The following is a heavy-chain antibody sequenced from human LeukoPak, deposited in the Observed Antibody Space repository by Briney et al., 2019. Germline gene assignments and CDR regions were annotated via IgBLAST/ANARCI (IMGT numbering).Heavy chain of an antibody. J-gene: IGHJ4*02. CDR1: GFTFSSCW. CDR3: AREGR. Sequence: GGSLRLSCAASGFTFSSCWMSWVRQAPGKGLEWVANIKQDGSEKYYVDSERGRFTISRDNAKKSLYLQMNSLRVEDTAVYYCAREGRWGQGTLVTVSS. V-gene: IGHV3-7*01. CDR2: IKQDGSEK.